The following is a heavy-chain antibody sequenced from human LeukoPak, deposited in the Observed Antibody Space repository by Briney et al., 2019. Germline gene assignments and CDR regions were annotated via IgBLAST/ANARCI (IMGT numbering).Heavy chain of an antibody. CDR3: IRESRDDYNYWGRKFDY. Sequence: GGPLRLSCTASGFTFGDYSMSWVRQAPGKGLEWIGFIRSKTYGGTTDYAASVKGRFSISRDDSKSIGYLQMNSLKSEDTAVYYCIRESRDDYNYWGRKFDYWGQGTLVTVSA. D-gene: IGHD5-24*01. CDR1: GFTFGDYS. CDR2: IRSKTYGGTT. J-gene: IGHJ4*02. V-gene: IGHV3-49*04.